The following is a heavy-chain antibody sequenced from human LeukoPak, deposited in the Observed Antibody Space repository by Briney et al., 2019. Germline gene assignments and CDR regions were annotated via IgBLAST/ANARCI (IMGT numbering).Heavy chain of an antibody. CDR1: GGSISSYY. V-gene: IGHV4-59*01. Sequence: SETLSVTCTVSGGSISSYYWSWIRQPPGKGLEWIGYIYYSGSTNYNPSLKSRVTISVDTSKNQFSLKLSSVTAADTAVYYCASSMYYDSSGYYSGYYYYYYGMDVWGQGTTVTVSS. CDR2: IYYSGST. D-gene: IGHD3-22*01. CDR3: ASSMYYDSSGYYSGYYYYYYGMDV. J-gene: IGHJ6*02.